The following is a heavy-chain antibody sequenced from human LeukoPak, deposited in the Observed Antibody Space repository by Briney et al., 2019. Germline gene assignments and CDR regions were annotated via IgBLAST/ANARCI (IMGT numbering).Heavy chain of an antibody. CDR2: IYYSGST. D-gene: IGHD6-13*01. Sequence: SETLSLTCSVSGGSISSYYWSWIRQPPGKGLESIGYIYYSGSTNYNPSLKSRVTMSLDTSKNQFSLKLNSVTAADTAVYYCARGVAAAANWFDPWGQGTLVTVSS. V-gene: IGHV4-59*01. CDR1: GGSISSYY. J-gene: IGHJ5*02. CDR3: ARGVAAAANWFDP.